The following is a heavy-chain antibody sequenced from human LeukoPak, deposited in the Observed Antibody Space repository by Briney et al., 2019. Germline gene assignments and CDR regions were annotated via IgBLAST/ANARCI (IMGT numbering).Heavy chain of an antibody. J-gene: IGHJ4*02. CDR2: IYYSGST. CDR1: GGSISSYY. CDR3: ARTIEYSSSWGLFDY. V-gene: IGHV4-59*01. Sequence: SETLSLTCTVSGGSISSYYWSWIRQPPGKGLEWIGYIYYSGSTHYNPSLKSRVTISIDTSMNHFSLQLSSVTAADAALYYCARTIEYSSSWGLFDYWGQGPLVTVSS. D-gene: IGHD6-6*01.